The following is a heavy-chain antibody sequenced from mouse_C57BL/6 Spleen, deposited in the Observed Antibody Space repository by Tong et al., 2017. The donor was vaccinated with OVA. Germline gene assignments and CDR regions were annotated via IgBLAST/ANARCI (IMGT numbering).Heavy chain of an antibody. CDR2: INPGSGGT. CDR1: GYAFTNYL. CDR3: ARSAYDGSSRWYFDV. V-gene: IGHV1-54*01. Sequence: VQLQESGAELVRPGTSVKVSCKASGYAFTNYLIEWVKQRPGQGLEWIGVINPGSGGTNYNEKFKGKATLTADKSSSTEYMELRSLTSEDSAVYFCARSAYDGSSRWYFDVWGTGTTVTVSA. D-gene: IGHD1-1*01. J-gene: IGHJ1*03.